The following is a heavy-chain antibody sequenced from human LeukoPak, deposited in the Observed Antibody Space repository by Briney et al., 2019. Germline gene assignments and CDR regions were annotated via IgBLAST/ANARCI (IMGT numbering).Heavy chain of an antibody. V-gene: IGHV3-33*08. CDR3: ARDDVAVTGALDF. CDR1: GFTVSSNY. CDR2: IWYDGSNK. D-gene: IGHD6-19*01. J-gene: IGHJ4*02. Sequence: GGSLRLSCAASGFTVSSNYMSWVRQAPGKGLEWVAVIWYDGSNKYYADSVKGRFTISRDNSKNTLYLQMNSLRAEDTAVYYCARDDVAVTGALDFWGQGTLVTVSS.